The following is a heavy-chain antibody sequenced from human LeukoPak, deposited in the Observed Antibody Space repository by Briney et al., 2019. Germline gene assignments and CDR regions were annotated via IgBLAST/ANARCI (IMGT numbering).Heavy chain of an antibody. CDR2: INNDGSST. CDR1: GFAFSSYW. V-gene: IGHV3-74*01. D-gene: IGHD1-14*01. Sequence: GGSLRLSCAASGFAFSSYWMHWVRQAPGKGLVWVSRINNDGSSTTYADPVKGRFTISRDNAKNTLYLQMNSLRAEDTAVYYCARSRNSPGTFDYWSQGTLVTVSS. CDR3: ARSRNSPGTFDY. J-gene: IGHJ4*02.